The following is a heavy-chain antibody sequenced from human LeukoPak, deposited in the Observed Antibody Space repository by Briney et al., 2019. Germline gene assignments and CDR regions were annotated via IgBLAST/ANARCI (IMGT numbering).Heavy chain of an antibody. D-gene: IGHD3-10*01. CDR2: LYSGGSGSNT. Sequence: GGSVRLSCAASGFTVSSKYMNWVRQAPGKGLEWVSILYSGGSGSNTYYADSVRGRFTISRDNVNNTLYLQMNDLRAEDTAIYYCAKDNGFGQLFGSTYYYYGMDVWGQGTTVTVSS. J-gene: IGHJ6*02. V-gene: IGHV3-53*01. CDR3: AKDNGFGQLFGSTYYYYGMDV. CDR1: GFTVSSKY.